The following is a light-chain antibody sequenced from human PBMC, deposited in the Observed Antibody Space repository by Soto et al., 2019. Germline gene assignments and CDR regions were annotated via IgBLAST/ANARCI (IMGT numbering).Light chain of an antibody. Sequence: DIQLTQSPSFLSASVGDRVTITCRASQDITSYLAWSQQKPGKAPKLLIYAASILQSGVPSRFSGSGSGTEFTLTISNLQPEDFATYYCQQLNGYPFTFGPGTKVDIK. CDR3: QQLNGYPFT. J-gene: IGKJ3*01. CDR2: AAS. CDR1: QDITSY. V-gene: IGKV1-9*01.